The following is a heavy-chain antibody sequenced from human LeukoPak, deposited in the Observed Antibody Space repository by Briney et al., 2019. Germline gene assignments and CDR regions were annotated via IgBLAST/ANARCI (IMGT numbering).Heavy chain of an antibody. CDR2: ISTYSGDT. V-gene: IGHV1-18*01. D-gene: IGHD3-22*01. Sequence: ASVKVSCKASGYTFICYGFSWVRQPHGQGLEWMGWISTYSGDTNNAQKDQGRVTMTTDTSTTTAYMELRRLRSDDTAVDYCARDQGNGYLGDYWGQGTLVTVSS. J-gene: IGHJ4*02. CDR3: ARDQGNGYLGDY. CDR1: GYTFICYG.